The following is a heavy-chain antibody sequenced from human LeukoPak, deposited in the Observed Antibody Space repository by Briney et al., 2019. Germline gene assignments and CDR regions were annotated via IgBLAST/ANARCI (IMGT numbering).Heavy chain of an antibody. D-gene: IGHD3-10*01. CDR2: ISGSGGST. J-gene: IGHJ4*02. Sequence: PGGSLRLSCAASGFTFSSYAMSWVRQAPGKGLEWVSAISGSGGSTYYADSVKGRFTISRDNSKNTLYLQMNSLRAEDTAVYYCAKDGGDYYGSRSDFGYWGQGTLVTVSS. CDR3: AKDGGDYYGSRSDFGY. V-gene: IGHV3-23*01. CDR1: GFTFSSYA.